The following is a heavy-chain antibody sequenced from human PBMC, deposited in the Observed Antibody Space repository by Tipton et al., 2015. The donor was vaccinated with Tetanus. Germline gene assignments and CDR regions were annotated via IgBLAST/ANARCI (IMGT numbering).Heavy chain of an antibody. Sequence: SLRLSCAASGFSFASYGMHWVRQAPGKGLEWMATIFDDGSNTYYADSVKGRCTISRDNSKNMLYLEMNSARAEDTAMYYCARERILPGYFRIFDSWGQGALVTVSS. CDR3: ARERILPGYFRIFDS. V-gene: IGHV3-33*01. CDR1: GFSFASYG. J-gene: IGHJ4*02. D-gene: IGHD3-9*01. CDR2: IFDDGSNT.